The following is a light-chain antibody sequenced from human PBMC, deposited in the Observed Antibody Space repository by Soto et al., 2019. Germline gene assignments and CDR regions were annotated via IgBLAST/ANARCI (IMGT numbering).Light chain of an antibody. CDR1: QSDSSN. CDR3: QQYNNWPPALT. CDR2: GAS. Sequence: EIVMKQTPATLSVSPKERNTLSSRTSQSDSSNLARKQQKPHQDPRLLIYGASTRATGIPARFSGSGSGSEFTLTISSLQSEAFAVYYCQQYNNWPPALTFGVGTKVDIK. J-gene: IGKJ4*01. V-gene: IGKV3-15*01.